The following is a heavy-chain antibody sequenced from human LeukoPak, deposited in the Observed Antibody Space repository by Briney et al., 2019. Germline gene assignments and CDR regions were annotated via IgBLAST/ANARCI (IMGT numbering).Heavy chain of an antibody. V-gene: IGHV4-34*01. CDR1: GGSFSGYY. CDR3: ARVSRRLNYDILTGYPYYFDY. Sequence: SETLSLTCAVYGGSFSGYYWGWIRQPPGKGLEWIGEINHSGSTNYNPSLKSRVTISVDTSKNRFSLKLSSVTAADTAVYYCARVSRRLNYDILTGYPYYFDYWGQGTLVTVSS. D-gene: IGHD3-9*01. J-gene: IGHJ4*02. CDR2: INHSGST.